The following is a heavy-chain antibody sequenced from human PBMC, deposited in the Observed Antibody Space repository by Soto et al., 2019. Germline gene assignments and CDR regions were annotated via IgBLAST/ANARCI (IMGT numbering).Heavy chain of an antibody. V-gene: IGHV1-69*13. CDR1: GGTFSSYA. CDR2: IIPIFGTA. CDR3: ARGHFIVYAADYYYYGMDV. J-gene: IGHJ6*02. Sequence: SVKVSCKASGGTFSSYAISWVRQAPGQGLEWMGGIIPIFGTANYAQKFQGRVTITADESTSTAYMELSSLRSEDTAVYYCARGHFIVYAADYYYYGMDVWGQAFPVTVSS. D-gene: IGHD2-8*01.